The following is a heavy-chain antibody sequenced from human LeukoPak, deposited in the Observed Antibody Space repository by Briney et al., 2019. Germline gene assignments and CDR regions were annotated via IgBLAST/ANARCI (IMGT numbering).Heavy chain of an antibody. CDR3: ASPMFGGSNDAFDI. CDR1: GFTVSSNY. J-gene: IGHJ3*02. V-gene: IGHV3-53*04. CDR2: IYSGGST. Sequence: GGSLRLSCAASGFTVSSNYMSWVRQAPGKGLEWVSVIYSGGSTYYADSVKGRFTISRHNSKNTLYLQMNSLRAEDTAVYYCASPMFGGSNDAFDIWGQGTMVTVSS. D-gene: IGHD3-10*02.